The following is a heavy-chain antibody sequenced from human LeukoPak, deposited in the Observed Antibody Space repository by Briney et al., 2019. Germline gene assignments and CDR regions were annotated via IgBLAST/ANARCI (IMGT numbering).Heavy chain of an antibody. D-gene: IGHD4-23*01. CDR1: GFTFSTYA. Sequence: GGSLRLSCAASGFTFSTYAMHCVRQAPGKGLEWVAVIPYDGSNKYYADSVKGRFTISRENSKNRLYLQMNSLRAEDTAVYYCARAEGYGGELDSWGQGTLVTVSS. CDR2: IPYDGSNK. J-gene: IGHJ4*02. V-gene: IGHV3-30*04. CDR3: ARAEGYGGELDS.